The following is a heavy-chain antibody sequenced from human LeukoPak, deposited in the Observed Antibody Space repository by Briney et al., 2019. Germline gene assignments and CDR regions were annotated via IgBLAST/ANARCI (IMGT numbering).Heavy chain of an antibody. CDR1: GGSFSGYY. V-gene: IGHV4-34*01. D-gene: IGHD6-19*01. J-gene: IGHJ4*02. Sequence: SETLSLTCAVYGGSFSGYYWSWIRQPPGKGLEWIGEINHSGSTNCNPSLKSRVTISVDTSKNQFSLKLSSVTAADTAVYYCARGRYSSGWYTRSLDYWGQGTLVTVSS. CDR2: INHSGST. CDR3: ARGRYSSGWYTRSLDY.